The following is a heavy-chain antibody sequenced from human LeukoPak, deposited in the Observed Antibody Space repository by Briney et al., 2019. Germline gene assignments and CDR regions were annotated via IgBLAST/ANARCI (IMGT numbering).Heavy chain of an antibody. CDR2: IYPCDSDT. CDR3: ASSYYGIFYFDY. V-gene: IGHV5-51*01. J-gene: IGHJ4*02. Sequence: GESLKISGKCSGYSFTSYWIGWVRHMPGKGLEWMGIIYPCDSDTRYSPSFQGHVTISADKSISTAYLQWSSLKASDTAMYYCASSYYGIFYFDYWGQGTLVTVSS. CDR1: GYSFTSYW. D-gene: IGHD1-26*01.